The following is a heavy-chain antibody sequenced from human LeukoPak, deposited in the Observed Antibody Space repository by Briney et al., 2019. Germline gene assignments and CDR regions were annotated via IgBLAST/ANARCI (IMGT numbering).Heavy chain of an antibody. J-gene: IGHJ4*02. CDR1: GFTVSNFY. CDR3: AREDYADSSGYFSSGDY. Sequence: GGSLRLSCAASGFTVSNFYMSWVRQAPGKGLEWVSVVFSGGATYYADSVQGRFTISRDTSKNTLYLQMNSLRAEDTAIYYCAREDYADSSGYFSSGDYWGQGTLVTVSS. V-gene: IGHV3-66*01. CDR2: VFSGGAT. D-gene: IGHD3-22*01.